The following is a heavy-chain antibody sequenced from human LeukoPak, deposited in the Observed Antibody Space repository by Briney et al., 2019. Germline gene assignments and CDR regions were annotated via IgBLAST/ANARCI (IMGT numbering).Heavy chain of an antibody. J-gene: IGHJ4*02. CDR2: IYYSGST. Sequence: PSETLSLTCTVSGGSISSGGYYWSWIRQHPGQGLEWIGYIYYSGSTYYNPSLKSRVTISVDTSKNQFSLKLSSVTAADTAVYYCARQLRLGELSFEDYWGQGTLVTVSS. V-gene: IGHV4-31*03. D-gene: IGHD3-16*02. CDR3: ARQLRLGELSFEDY. CDR1: GGSISSGGYY.